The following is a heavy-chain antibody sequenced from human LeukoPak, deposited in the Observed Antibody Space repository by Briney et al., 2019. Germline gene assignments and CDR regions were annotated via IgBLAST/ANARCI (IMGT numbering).Heavy chain of an antibody. CDR2: INHSGST. J-gene: IGHJ4*02. V-gene: IGHV4-34*01. CDR3: ARKYYDILTGYDYFDY. CDR1: GGSFSGYY. Sequence: SETLSLTCAVCGGSFSGYYWSWIRQPPGKGLEWIGEINHSGSTNYNPSLKSRVTISVDTSKNQFSLKLSSVTAADTAVYYCARKYYDILTGYDYFDYWGQGTLVTVSS. D-gene: IGHD3-9*01.